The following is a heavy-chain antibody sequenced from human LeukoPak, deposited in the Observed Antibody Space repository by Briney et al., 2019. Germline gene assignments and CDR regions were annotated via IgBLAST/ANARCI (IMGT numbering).Heavy chain of an antibody. CDR2: IYPGDSDT. V-gene: IGHV5-51*01. D-gene: IGHD6-19*01. CDR1: GYSFTSYW. J-gene: IGHJ4*02. Sequence: GESLKISGKGSGYSFTSYWIGWVRQMPGKGLEWMGIIYPGDSDTRYSPSFQGQVTISADQSISTAYLQGSSLKASDTVMHYCGRQAGMGSSPTDYWGQGTLVTVSS. CDR3: GRQAGMGSSPTDY.